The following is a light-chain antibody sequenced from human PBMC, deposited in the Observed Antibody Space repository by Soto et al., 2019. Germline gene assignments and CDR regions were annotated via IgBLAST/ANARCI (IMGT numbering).Light chain of an antibody. J-gene: IGKJ5*01. Sequence: DIQMTQSPSSLSASVGDRVTITCRASQPISNNLNWYQQRPGKPPNLLIYASSSVQRGVPPRFSGRVSGTEITLTISSLQPEDCAIYYCQQTDSTPITFGQGTRLEIK. V-gene: IGKV1-39*01. CDR1: QPISNN. CDR3: QQTDSTPIT. CDR2: ASS.